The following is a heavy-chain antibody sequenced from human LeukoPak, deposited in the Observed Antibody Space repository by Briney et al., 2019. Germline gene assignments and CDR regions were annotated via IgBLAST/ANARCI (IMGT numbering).Heavy chain of an antibody. J-gene: IGHJ3*02. CDR3: ARDPGTHDAFDI. CDR2: IYSGGST. CDR1: GFTVSSNY. Sequence: GGSLRLSCAASGFTVSSNYMSWVRQAPGKGLEWVSVIYSGGSTYYADSVKGRFTISRDNSKNTLYLQTNSLRAEDTAVYYCARDPGTHDAFDIWGQGTMVTVSS. V-gene: IGHV3-53*01. D-gene: IGHD6-13*01.